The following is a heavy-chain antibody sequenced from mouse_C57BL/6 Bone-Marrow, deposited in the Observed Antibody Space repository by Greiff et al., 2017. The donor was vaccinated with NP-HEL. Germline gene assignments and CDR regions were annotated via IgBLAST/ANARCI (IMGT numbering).Heavy chain of an antibody. CDR3: TRLLFLAWFAY. J-gene: IGHJ3*01. Sequence: VQLQQSGAELVRPGASVKLSCTASGFNIKDDYMHWVKQRPEQGLEWIGCIDPENGDTEYASKFQGKATITAETSSNTAYLQLSSLQPEDTAVDCGTRLLFLAWFAYWGQGTLVTVSA. CDR1: GFNIKDDY. D-gene: IGHD2-10*01. V-gene: IGHV14-4*01. CDR2: IDPENGDT.